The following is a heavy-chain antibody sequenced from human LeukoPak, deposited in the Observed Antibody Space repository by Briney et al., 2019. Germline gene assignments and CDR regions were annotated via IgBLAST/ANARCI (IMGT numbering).Heavy chain of an antibody. D-gene: IGHD3-10*01. J-gene: IGHJ4*02. Sequence: GGSLRLSCAASGFTFSVAAMTWVRQAPGKGLEWVSVIYSGGSTYYADSVKGRFTISRDNSKNTLFFQMNSLRAGDTAVYYCARGTVTMVDYWGRGTLVTVSS. V-gene: IGHV3-66*01. CDR2: IYSGGST. CDR1: GFTFSVAA. CDR3: ARGTVTMVDY.